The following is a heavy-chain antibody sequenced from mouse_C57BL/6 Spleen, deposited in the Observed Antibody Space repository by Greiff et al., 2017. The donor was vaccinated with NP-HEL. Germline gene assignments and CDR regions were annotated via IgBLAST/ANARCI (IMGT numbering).Heavy chain of an antibody. CDR3: ARTYGSSYWYFDV. V-gene: IGHV1-69*01. D-gene: IGHD1-1*01. Sequence: QVQLKQPGAELVMPGASVKLSCKASGYTFTSYWMHWVKQRPGQGLEWIGELDPSDSYTNYNQKFKGKSTLTVDKSSSTAYMQLSSLTSEDSAVYYCARTYGSSYWYFDVWGTGTTVTVSS. CDR1: GYTFTSYW. CDR2: LDPSDSYT. J-gene: IGHJ1*03.